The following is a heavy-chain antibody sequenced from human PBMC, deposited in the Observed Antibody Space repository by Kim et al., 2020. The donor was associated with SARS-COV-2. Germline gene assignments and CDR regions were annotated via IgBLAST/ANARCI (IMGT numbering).Heavy chain of an antibody. Sequence: ASVKVSCKASGYTFTGYYMHWVRQAPGQGLEWMGWINPNSGGTNYAQKFQGRVTMTRDTSISTAYMELSRLRSDDTAVYYCARDCCGYSYGYSQGYWGQGTLVTVSS. CDR1: GYTFTGYY. J-gene: IGHJ4*02. CDR2: INPNSGGT. V-gene: IGHV1-2*02. D-gene: IGHD5-18*01. CDR3: ARDCCGYSYGYSQGY.